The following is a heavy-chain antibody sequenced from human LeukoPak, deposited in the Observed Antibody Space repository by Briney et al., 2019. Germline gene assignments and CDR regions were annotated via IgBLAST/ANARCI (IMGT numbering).Heavy chain of an antibody. CDR2: ISSSGSTT. V-gene: IGHV3-11*01. CDR3: AKRGGYDILTGPPSPFDY. CDR1: GFTFSDYY. Sequence: GGSLRLSCAASGFTFSDYYMSWIRQAPGKGLEWVSYISSSGSTTYYADSVKGRFTISRDNSKNTLYLQMNSLRAEDTAVYYCAKRGGYDILTGPPSPFDYWGQGTLVTVSS. J-gene: IGHJ4*02. D-gene: IGHD3-9*01.